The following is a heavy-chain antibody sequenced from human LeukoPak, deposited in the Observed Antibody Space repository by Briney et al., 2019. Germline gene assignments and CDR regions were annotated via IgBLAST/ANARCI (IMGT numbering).Heavy chain of an antibody. D-gene: IGHD6-6*01. J-gene: IGHJ4*02. CDR2: ISGSGGST. CDR1: GFTFSSHG. Sequence: GGSLRLSCAASGFTFSSHGMNWVRQAPGKGLEWVSAISGSGGSTYYADSVKGRFTISRDNSKNTLYLQMNSLRAEDTAVYYCAKDGMYSSSSSYYFDYWGQGTLVTVSS. CDR3: AKDGMYSSSSSYYFDY. V-gene: IGHV3-23*01.